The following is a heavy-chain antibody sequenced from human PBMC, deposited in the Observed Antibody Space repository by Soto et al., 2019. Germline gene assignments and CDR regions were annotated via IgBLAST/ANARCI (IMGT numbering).Heavy chain of an antibody. Sequence: SETLSLTCTVSGGSISSGDYYWSWIRQPPGKGLEWIGYIYYSGSTYYNPSLKSRVTISVDTSKNQFSLKLSSVTAADTAVYYCAREGNYYDSSGLDYWGQGTLVTVSS. D-gene: IGHD3-22*01. CDR2: IYYSGST. CDR1: GGSISSGDYY. CDR3: AREGNYYDSSGLDY. J-gene: IGHJ4*02. V-gene: IGHV4-30-4*01.